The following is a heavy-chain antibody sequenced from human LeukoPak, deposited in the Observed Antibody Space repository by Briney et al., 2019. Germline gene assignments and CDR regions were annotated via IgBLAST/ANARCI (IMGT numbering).Heavy chain of an antibody. CDR2: IYSGGST. D-gene: IGHD3-9*01. CDR1: GFTFSDYY. CDR3: ASHDPDWWFDP. J-gene: IGHJ5*02. V-gene: IGHV3-53*01. Sequence: GGSLRLSCAASGFTFSDYYMSWVRQAPGKGLEWGSVIYSGGSTYYADSVKGRFTISRDNSKNTLYLQMNSLRAEDPAVYYCASHDPDWWFDPWGQGTLVTVSS.